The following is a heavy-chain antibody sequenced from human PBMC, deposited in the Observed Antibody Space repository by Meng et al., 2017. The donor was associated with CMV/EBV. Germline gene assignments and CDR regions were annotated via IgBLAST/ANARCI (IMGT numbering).Heavy chain of an antibody. CDR3: AKDLVIPLYSTPYYYGMDV. J-gene: IGHJ6*02. CDR2: IGISSRYI. V-gene: IGHV3-21*01. Sequence: GGSLRLSCAASGFTFSSYSMNWVRQAPGKGLEWVSSIGISSRYIYYADAVKGRFTISRDNAKNSLYMQMNSLRGEDTAVYYCAKDLVIPLYSTPYYYGMDVWGQGTTVTVSS. CDR1: GFTFSSYS. D-gene: IGHD4-11*01.